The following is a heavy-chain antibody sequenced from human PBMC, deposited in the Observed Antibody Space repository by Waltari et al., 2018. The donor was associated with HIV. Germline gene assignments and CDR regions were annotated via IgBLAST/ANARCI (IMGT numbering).Heavy chain of an antibody. Sequence: QVQLVQSGAEMKMPESSVKVSCKASGGGFSSYTISWVRQAPGQGFEWMGGIIPKFGATNYAQKFQGRVTISADESTSTVYLELTSLRSDDTAVYHCARGGCSGRTCYSKSFDLWGQGTKVTVSS. V-gene: IGHV1-69*01. CDR1: GGGFSSYT. CDR2: IIPKFGAT. CDR3: ARGGCSGRTCYSKSFDL. D-gene: IGHD2-15*01. J-gene: IGHJ3*01.